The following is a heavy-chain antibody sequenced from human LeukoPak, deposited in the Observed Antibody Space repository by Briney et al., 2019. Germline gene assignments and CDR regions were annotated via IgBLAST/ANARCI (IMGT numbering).Heavy chain of an antibody. Sequence: GGSLRLSCAASGFTFSSHTLNWVRQAPGKGLEWVSYISSSSSTIYYADSVKGRFTISRDNAKNSLYLQMNSLRDEDTAVYYCARDELRFFDYWGQGTLVTVSS. CDR1: GFTFSSHT. V-gene: IGHV3-48*02. CDR3: ARDELRFFDY. CDR2: ISSSSSTI. D-gene: IGHD4-17*01. J-gene: IGHJ4*02.